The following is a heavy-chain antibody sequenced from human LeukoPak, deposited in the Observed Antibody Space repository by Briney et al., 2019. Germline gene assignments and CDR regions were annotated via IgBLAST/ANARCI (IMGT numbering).Heavy chain of an antibody. V-gene: IGHV1-69*13. CDR3: ARNVESGSDI. CDR2: IIPIFGTA. CDR1: GGTFSSYA. D-gene: IGHD3-3*01. J-gene: IGHJ3*02. Sequence: ASVKVSCKASGGTFSSYAISWVRQAPGQGLEWMGGIIPIFGTANYAQKFQGRVTITADESTSTAYMELSSLRSEDTAVYYCARNVESGSDIWGQGTMVTVSS.